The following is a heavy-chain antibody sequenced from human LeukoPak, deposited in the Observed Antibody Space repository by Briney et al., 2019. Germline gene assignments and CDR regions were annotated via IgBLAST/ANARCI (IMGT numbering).Heavy chain of an antibody. J-gene: IGHJ4*02. Sequence: ASVKVSCKASGYTFTSYAMHWVRQAPGQRLQWMGWINAGNGNTKYSQKFQGRVTITRDTSASTAYMELSSLRSEDTAVYYCARGQYSSSHPDYWGQGTLVTVSS. CDR2: INAGNGNT. CDR1: GYTFTSYA. V-gene: IGHV1-3*01. D-gene: IGHD6-6*01. CDR3: ARGQYSSSHPDY.